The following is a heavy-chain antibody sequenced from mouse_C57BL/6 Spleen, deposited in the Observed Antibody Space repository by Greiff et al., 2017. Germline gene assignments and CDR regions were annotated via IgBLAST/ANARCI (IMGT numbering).Heavy chain of an antibody. CDR3: ARNWYSNPGAMDY. V-gene: IGHV1-61*01. J-gene: IGHJ4*01. CDR1: GYTFTSYW. D-gene: IGHD2-5*01. CDR2: ISPSDSET. Sequence: QVQLQPPGAELVRPGSSVKLSCKASGYTFTSYWLDWVKQRPGQGLEWIGNISPSDSETNYNQKFKDKATLTVDKSSSTAYMQLSSLTSEDSAVYYCARNWYSNPGAMDYWGQGTSVTVAS.